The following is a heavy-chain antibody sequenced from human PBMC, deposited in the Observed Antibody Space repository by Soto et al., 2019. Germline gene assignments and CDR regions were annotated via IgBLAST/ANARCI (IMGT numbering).Heavy chain of an antibody. D-gene: IGHD3-10*02. V-gene: IGHV4-30-2*01. CDR1: GRSISSGGYA. Sequence: SETLSLTCAVSGRSISSGGYAWSWIRQPPGKGLEWIGYIYHSGSSYYNPSLKSRVTISVDRSKNQFSLKLRSVTAADTAVYCCARDRNDVPDYWGQGTLVTVSS. CDR2: IYHSGSS. CDR3: ARDRNDVPDY. J-gene: IGHJ4*02.